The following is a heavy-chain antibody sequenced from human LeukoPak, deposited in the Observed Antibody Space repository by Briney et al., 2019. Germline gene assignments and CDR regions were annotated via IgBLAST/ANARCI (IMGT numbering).Heavy chain of an antibody. V-gene: IGHV3-23*01. D-gene: IGHD6-13*01. CDR3: AKATSPVHSRNWFDS. CDR2: IFPSGGEI. CDR1: GFTFSTFA. Sequence: QPGGSLRLSCAASGFTFSTFAMIWVRQPPGKGLEWVSSIFPSGGEIHYADSVRGRFTISRDNSKSTLSLQMNSLRAEDTAVYYCAKATSPVHSRNWFDSWGQGTLVTVSS. J-gene: IGHJ5*01.